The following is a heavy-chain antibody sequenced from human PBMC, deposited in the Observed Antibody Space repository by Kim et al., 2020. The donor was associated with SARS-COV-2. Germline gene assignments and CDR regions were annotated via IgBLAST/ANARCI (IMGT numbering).Heavy chain of an antibody. V-gene: IGHV1-69*13. CDR2: IIPIFGTA. CDR1: GGTFSSYA. D-gene: IGHD3-10*01. Sequence: SVKVSCKASGGTFSSYAISWVRQAPGQGLEWMGGIIPIFGTANYAQKFQGRVTITADESTSTAYMELSSLRSEDTAVYYCANPMASGMGAFDIWGQGTMVTVSS. J-gene: IGHJ3*02. CDR3: ANPMASGMGAFDI.